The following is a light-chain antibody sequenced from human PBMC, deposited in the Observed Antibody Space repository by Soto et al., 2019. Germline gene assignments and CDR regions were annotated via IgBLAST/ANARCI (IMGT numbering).Light chain of an antibody. J-gene: IGKJ1*01. CDR1: QSVSTN. CDR2: DAS. V-gene: IGKV3-20*01. CDR3: QQYDGSPRT. Sequence: VMTQSPATLSVSPGERAALSCRASQSVSTNLAWYQQKPGQAPRLLIYDASSRAAGIPDRFSGSGSGTDFTLTITRLEPEDFVVYHCQQYDGSPRTFGQGTKVDIK.